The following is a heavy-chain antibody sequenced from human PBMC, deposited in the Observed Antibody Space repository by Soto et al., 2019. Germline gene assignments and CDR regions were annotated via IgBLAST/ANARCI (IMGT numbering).Heavy chain of an antibody. V-gene: IGHV3-48*02. Sequence: GGSLRVSCVASGFSLANYPMNWVRQTPGKGLEWISYSSPRGDTIYYADSVEGRFTISRDNARNSLSLHMSSLRDEDSALYYCAKGPHTNVGWPYYFESWGQGVPVTSPQ. CDR2: SSPRGDTI. D-gene: IGHD6-19*01. CDR1: GFSLANYP. CDR3: AKGPHTNVGWPYYFES. J-gene: IGHJ4*02.